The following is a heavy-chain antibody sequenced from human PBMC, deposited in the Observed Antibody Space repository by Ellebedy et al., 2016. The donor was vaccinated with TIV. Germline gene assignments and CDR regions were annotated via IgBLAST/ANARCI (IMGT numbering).Heavy chain of an antibody. CDR2: IIPIFGTA. CDR1: GGTFSSYA. V-gene: IGHV1-69*06. J-gene: IGHJ4*02. Sequence: SVKVSXKASGGTFSSYAISWARQAPGQGLEWMGGIIPIFGTANYAQKFQGRVTITADKSTSTAYMELSSLRSEDTAVYYCASWYCSSTSCPVFPYYWGQGTLVTVSS. D-gene: IGHD2-2*01. CDR3: ASWYCSSTSCPVFPYY.